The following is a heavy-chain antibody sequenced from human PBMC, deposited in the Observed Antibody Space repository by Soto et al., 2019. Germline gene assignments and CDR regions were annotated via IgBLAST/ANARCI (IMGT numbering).Heavy chain of an antibody. J-gene: IGHJ2*01. V-gene: IGHV3-30-3*01. CDR1: GFTFSSYA. CDR3: ARDDGDGYNLWWYFDL. Sequence: QVQLVESGGGVVQPGRSLRLSCAASGFTFSSYAMHWVRQAPGKGLEWVAVISYDGSNEYYADYVKGRFTISRDNSKNTLYLQMNSRRAEDTAVYYCARDDGDGYNLWWYFDLWGSGTLVTVSS. CDR2: ISYDGSNE. D-gene: IGHD5-12*01.